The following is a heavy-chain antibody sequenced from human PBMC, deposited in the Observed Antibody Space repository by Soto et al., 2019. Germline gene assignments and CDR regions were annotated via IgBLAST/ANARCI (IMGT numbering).Heavy chain of an antibody. CDR3: AGGHGGTDSSGFDY. V-gene: IGHV1-46*01. J-gene: IGHJ4*02. D-gene: IGHD3-16*01. CDR1: GYTFTSYY. Sequence: QVQLVQSGAEVKKPGASVKVSCKASGYTFTSYYMHWVRQAPGQGLEWMGIINPSGGSTSYAQKLQGRFAMSRDTSRRTVYRELSGLGSEDTAVYYCAGGHGGTDSSGFDYWGQGTLVTVSS. CDR2: INPSGGST.